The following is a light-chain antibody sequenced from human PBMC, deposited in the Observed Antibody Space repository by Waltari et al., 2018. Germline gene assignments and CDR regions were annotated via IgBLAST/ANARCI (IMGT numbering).Light chain of an antibody. J-gene: IGKJ1*01. CDR1: QTISSW. Sequence: DIQMTQSPSSVSASGGDRVTITCRASQTISSWLACYQEKPGTAPKRLLYKASTLESGVPSRFSGSRSVTEFTHTISRLQPGDFATYDCHQFNSFPWTFGHGTKVEIQ. CDR3: HQFNSFPWT. CDR2: KAS. V-gene: IGKV1-5*03.